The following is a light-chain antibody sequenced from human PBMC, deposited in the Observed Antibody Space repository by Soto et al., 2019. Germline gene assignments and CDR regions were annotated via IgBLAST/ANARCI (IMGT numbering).Light chain of an antibody. Sequence: QSALTQPASLSGSPGQSITISCTGTSSDIGAYDYVSWFQQHPGKAPKLMISEVNNRPSGVSNRFSGSKSGNTAYLTISGLQVEDEAAYFCFSFTNTSTHVLGNGTKVTVL. J-gene: IGLJ1*01. CDR2: EVN. CDR1: SSDIGAYDY. CDR3: FSFTNTSTHV. V-gene: IGLV2-14*01.